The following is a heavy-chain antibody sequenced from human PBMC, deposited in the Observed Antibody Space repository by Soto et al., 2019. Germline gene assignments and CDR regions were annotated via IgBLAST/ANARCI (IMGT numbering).Heavy chain of an antibody. J-gene: IGHJ1*01. V-gene: IGHV1-3*01. D-gene: IGHD1-7*01. CDR3: ARGGPFYNWNYVEYFQH. Sequence: GSVEVSCKASGYTFTSYAMHLVRQAPGQRLEWMGWINAGNGNTKYSQKFQGRVTITRDTSASTAYMELSSLRSEDTAVYYCARGGPFYNWNYVEYFQHWGQGTLVTVSS. CDR2: INAGNGNT. CDR1: GYTFTSYA.